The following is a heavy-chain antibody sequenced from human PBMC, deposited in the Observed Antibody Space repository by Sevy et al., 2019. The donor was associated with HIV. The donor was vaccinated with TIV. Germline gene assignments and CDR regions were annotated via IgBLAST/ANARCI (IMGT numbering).Heavy chain of an antibody. CDR1: GYTFTNYA. CDR3: AREHREYYYATTDYYTLAIFFVY. CDR2: INTGNDKT. Sequence: ASVKVSCKASGYTFTNYAMHWVRQAPGQRLEWMGWINTGNDKTEYSQKFQGRVTIARDTSASTAYMELSSLRSEDTALYYCAREHREYYYATTDYYTLAIFFVYWGQGTLVTVSS. D-gene: IGHD3-22*01. J-gene: IGHJ4*02. V-gene: IGHV1-3*04.